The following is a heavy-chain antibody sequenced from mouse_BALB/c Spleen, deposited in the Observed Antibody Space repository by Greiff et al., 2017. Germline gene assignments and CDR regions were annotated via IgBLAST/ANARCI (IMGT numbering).Heavy chain of an antibody. CDR1: GFTFSSYT. CDR3: TREGASDWDDGFAY. V-gene: IGHV5-6-4*01. D-gene: IGHD4-1*01. Sequence: EVQLVESGGGLVKPGGSLKLSCAASGFTFSSYTMSWVRQTPEKRLEWVATISSGGSYTYYPDSVKGRFTISRDNAKNTLYLQMSSLKSEDTAMYYCTREGASDWDDGFAYWGQGTLVTVSA. CDR2: ISSGGSYT. J-gene: IGHJ3*01.